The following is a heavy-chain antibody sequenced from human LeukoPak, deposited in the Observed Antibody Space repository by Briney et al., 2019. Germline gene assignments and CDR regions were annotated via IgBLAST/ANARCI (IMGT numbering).Heavy chain of an antibody. J-gene: IGHJ3*02. CDR3: AKELESRGYYYGSAFDI. CDR2: IWYDGSNK. CDR1: GFTFSSYG. Sequence: GGALRLSCAASGFTFSSYGMHWVRQAPGKGLEWVAVIWYDGSNKYYADSVKGRFTISRDNSKNTLYLQMNSLRAEDTAVYYCAKELESRGYYYGSAFDICGQGTMVTVSS. V-gene: IGHV3-33*06. D-gene: IGHD3-22*01.